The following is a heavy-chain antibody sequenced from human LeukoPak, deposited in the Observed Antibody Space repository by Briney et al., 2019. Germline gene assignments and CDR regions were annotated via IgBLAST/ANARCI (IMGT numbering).Heavy chain of an antibody. J-gene: IGHJ4*02. CDR1: GFTFSSYW. V-gene: IGHV3-74*01. CDR2: INSDGSST. Sequence: GGSLRLSCAASGFTFSSYWMLWVRQAPGKGLVWVSRINSDGSSTSYADSVKGRFTISRDNAKNTLYLQMNSLRAEDTAVYYCARDSTRGYFDYWGQGTLVTVSS. CDR3: ARDSTRGYFDY. D-gene: IGHD4-11*01.